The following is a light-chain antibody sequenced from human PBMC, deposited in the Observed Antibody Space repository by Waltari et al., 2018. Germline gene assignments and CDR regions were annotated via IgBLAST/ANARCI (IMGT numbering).Light chain of an antibody. J-gene: IGKJ4*01. V-gene: IGKV3-20*01. Sequence: EIVLTQSPGTLSLSPGESATLSCRASQTVIAGFLAWYQKRPGLPPRLLIYGASRRANGIPYRFSGGGSGTDFTLTITGVEPEDFAVYHCQQYGTSPFTFGGGTKVEIK. CDR1: QTVIAGF. CDR2: GAS. CDR3: QQYGTSPFT.